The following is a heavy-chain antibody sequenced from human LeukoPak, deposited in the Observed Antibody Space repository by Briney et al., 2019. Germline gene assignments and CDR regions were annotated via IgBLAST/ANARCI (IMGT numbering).Heavy chain of an antibody. CDR1: GFTFSSYG. D-gene: IGHD3-10*01. CDR3: AKDRGGTMVRGVTN. Sequence: GGSLRLSCAASGFTFSSYGMHWVRQAPGKGLEWVSGISWNSGSIGYADSVKGRFTISRDNAKKSLYLQMNSLRAEDTALYYCAKDRGGTMVRGVTNWGQGTLVTVSS. V-gene: IGHV3-9*01. J-gene: IGHJ4*02. CDR2: ISWNSGSI.